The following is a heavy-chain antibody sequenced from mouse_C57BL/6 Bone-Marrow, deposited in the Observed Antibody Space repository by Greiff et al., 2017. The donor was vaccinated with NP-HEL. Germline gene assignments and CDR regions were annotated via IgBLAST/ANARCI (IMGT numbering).Heavy chain of an antibody. CDR2: IDPSDSYT. J-gene: IGHJ2*01. D-gene: IGHD1-1*01. V-gene: IGHV1-69*01. CDR1: GYTFTSYW. CDR3: AILYYGSDY. Sequence: QVQLQQPGAELVMPGASVKLSCKASGYTFTSYWMHWVKQRPGQGLEWIGEIDPSDSYTNYNQKIKGKATLTVDKSSSTAYLQLSSLTSEDSAVYYCAILYYGSDYWGQGTTLTVSS.